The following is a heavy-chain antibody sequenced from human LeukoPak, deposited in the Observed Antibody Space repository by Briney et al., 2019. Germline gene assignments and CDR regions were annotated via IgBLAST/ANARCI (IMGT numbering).Heavy chain of an antibody. V-gene: IGHV4-4*07. Sequence: SETLSLTCTVSGGSISSYYWSWIRQPAGKGLEWIGRIYTSGSTNYNPSLKSRVTISVDTSKNQFSLKLSSVTAADTAVYYCARAPSIAAAGHYYFDYWGQGTLVTVSS. CDR2: IYTSGST. CDR3: ARAPSIAAAGHYYFDY. J-gene: IGHJ4*02. CDR1: GGSISSYY. D-gene: IGHD6-13*01.